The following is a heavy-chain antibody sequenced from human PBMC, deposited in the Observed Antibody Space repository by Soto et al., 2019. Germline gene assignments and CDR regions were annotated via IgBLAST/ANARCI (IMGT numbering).Heavy chain of an antibody. CDR3: ARGRYDYIWGSYRYYYKDV. J-gene: IGHJ6*03. D-gene: IGHD3-16*02. V-gene: IGHV4-34*01. Sequence: SETLSLTCAVYGGSFSGYYWCWIRQPPGKGLERIGEINHSGSTNYNPSLESRVTISVDTSKNQFSLKLSSVTAADTAVYYCARGRYDYIWGSYRYYYKDVWGKGTTVTVSS. CDR1: GGSFSGYY. CDR2: INHSGST.